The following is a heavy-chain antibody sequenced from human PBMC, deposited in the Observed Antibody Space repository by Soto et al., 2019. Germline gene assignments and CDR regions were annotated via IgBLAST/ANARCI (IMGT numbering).Heavy chain of an antibody. J-gene: IGHJ6*01. CDR3: PTSAWCDYSGMDV. CDR1: GGTFSSYA. CDR2: IIPIFGTA. Sequence: QVQLVQSGAEVKKPGSSVKVSCKASGGTFSSYAISWVRQAPGQGLEWMGGIIPIFGTANYAQKVQGRVKIHTHEYTRKAYMDLSSTQCEDTDVYYSPTSAWCDYSGMDVSGAGTMVT. V-gene: IGHV1-69*05. D-gene: IGHD2-15*01.